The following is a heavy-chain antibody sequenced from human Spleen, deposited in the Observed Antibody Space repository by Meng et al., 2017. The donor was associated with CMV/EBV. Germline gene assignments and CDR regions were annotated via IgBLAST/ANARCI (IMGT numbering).Heavy chain of an antibody. CDR2: IDSGSSTI. D-gene: IGHD3-10*01. CDR1: GFTFSNFE. CDR3: VRDSIDMLRGYFDL. J-gene: IGHJ4*02. Sequence: GESLKISCATSGFTFSNFEMNWVRQAPGKGLEWVPYIDSGSSTIFYADAVKGRFTISRDNAKDSLYLHMNSLRAEDSAIYYCVRDSIDMLRGYFDLWGQGTLVTVSS. V-gene: IGHV3-48*03.